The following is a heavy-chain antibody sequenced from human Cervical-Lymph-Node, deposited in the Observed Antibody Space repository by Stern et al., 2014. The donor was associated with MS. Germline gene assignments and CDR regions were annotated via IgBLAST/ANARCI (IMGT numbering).Heavy chain of an antibody. Sequence: VQLLESGAGVKKPGSSVKVSCKASGGTFSSYGISWVRQAPGQGLEWMGGIIPIFGTPNYAQKFQGRVTITADESTSTAYMELSSLRSEDTAVYSCAGLNSAYYYGMDVWGQGTTVTVSS. CDR3: AGLNSAYYYGMDV. V-gene: IGHV1-69*01. D-gene: IGHD1-1*01. CDR2: IIPIFGTP. CDR1: GGTFSSYG. J-gene: IGHJ6*02.